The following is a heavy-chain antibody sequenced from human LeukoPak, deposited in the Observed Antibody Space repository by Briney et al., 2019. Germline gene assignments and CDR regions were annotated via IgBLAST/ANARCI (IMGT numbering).Heavy chain of an antibody. D-gene: IGHD2-8*01. CDR3: ARGLPYCTNGVCYRWFDP. CDR2: INAGNGNT. V-gene: IGHV1-3*01. Sequence: ASVKVSCKASGYTFTSYAMHWVRQAPGQRLEWMGWINAGNGNTKYSQKSQGRVTITRDTSASTAYMELSSLRSEDTAVYYCARGLPYCTNGVCYRWFDPWGQGTLVTVSS. J-gene: IGHJ5*02. CDR1: GYTFTSYA.